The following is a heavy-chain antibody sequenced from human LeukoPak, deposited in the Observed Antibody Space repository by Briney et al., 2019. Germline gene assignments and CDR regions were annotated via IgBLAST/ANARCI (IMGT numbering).Heavy chain of an antibody. V-gene: IGHV1-2*02. Sequence: ASVKVSCKASGYTFTGHYIHWVRQAPGQGLEWMGWMNPNNGGTKYAQKFQGRVTMTRDTSISTAYMELSRLRSDDTAVYYCARDGDYDFWSDYYTYYYYYMDFWGKGTTATVSS. CDR1: GYTFTGHY. CDR2: MNPNNGGT. CDR3: ARDGDYDFWSDYYTYYYYYMDF. J-gene: IGHJ6*03. D-gene: IGHD3-3*01.